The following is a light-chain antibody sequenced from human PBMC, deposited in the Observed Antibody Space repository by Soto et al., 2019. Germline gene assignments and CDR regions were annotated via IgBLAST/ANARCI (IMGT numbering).Light chain of an antibody. CDR3: QQYYSTPRT. J-gene: IGKJ1*01. CDR1: QSVLYSSNNKNY. Sequence: DIVMTQSPDSLAVSLGERATINCKSSQSVLYSSNNKNYLAWYQQKPGQPPKLLIYWASTRESGVPERFSGSGSRTDFTLTISSLQAEDAAVYYCQQYYSTPRTFGQGTKVEIK. V-gene: IGKV4-1*01. CDR2: WAS.